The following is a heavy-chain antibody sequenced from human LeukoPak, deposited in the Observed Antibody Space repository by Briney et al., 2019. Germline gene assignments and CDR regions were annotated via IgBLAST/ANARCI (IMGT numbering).Heavy chain of an antibody. V-gene: IGHV4-4*07. D-gene: IGHD2-2*01. CDR2: IYTSGST. Sequence: SETLSLTCTVSGGSISSYYWSWIRQPAGKGLEWIGRIYTSGSTNYNPSLKSRVTMSVDTSKNQFSLKLSSVTAADTAVYYCVGTRYCSSTSCSGDAFDIWGQGTMVTVSS. J-gene: IGHJ3*02. CDR1: GGSISSYY. CDR3: VGTRYCSSTSCSGDAFDI.